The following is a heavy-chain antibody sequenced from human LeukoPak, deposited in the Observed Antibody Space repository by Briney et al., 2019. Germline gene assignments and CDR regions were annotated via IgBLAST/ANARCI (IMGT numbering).Heavy chain of an antibody. Sequence: PSETLSLTCTVSGDSIKSSSYYWAWVRQPPGKGLEWIASIYYSGTTYYNPSLKSRVTISVDTSKNQFSLKLSSVTAADTAVYYCATSVGSSSWYFSIREDYYYMDVWGKGTTVTVSS. D-gene: IGHD6-13*01. CDR2: IYYSGTT. CDR1: GDSIKSSSYY. J-gene: IGHJ6*03. V-gene: IGHV4-39*07. CDR3: ATSVGSSSWYFSIREDYYYMDV.